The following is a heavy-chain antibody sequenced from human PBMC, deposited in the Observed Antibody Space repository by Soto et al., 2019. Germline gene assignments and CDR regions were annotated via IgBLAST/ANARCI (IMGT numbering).Heavy chain of an antibody. CDR1: GFTFSTYT. V-gene: IGHV3-23*01. CDR2: ISGSGGSP. D-gene: IGHD2-2*01. CDR3: AKARCSTTNCYVPDY. Sequence: EVQLLESGGGLVQPGGSLRLSCAASGFTFSTYTMSWVRRAPGKGLEWVSAISGSGGSPSYADSVQGRFTISRDNPKKTLYLQMNSLRAEDTAVYYCAKARCSTTNCYVPDYWRQGTLVTVSS. J-gene: IGHJ4*02.